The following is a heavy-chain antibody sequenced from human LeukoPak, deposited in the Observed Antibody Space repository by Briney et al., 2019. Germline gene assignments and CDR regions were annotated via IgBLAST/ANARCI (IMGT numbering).Heavy chain of an antibody. CDR2: INHSGST. V-gene: IGHV4-34*01. CDR3: ARSSFWGSGAFDI. Sequence: PSETLSLTCAVYGGSFRGYYWSWIRQPPGKGLEWIGEINHSGSTNYNPSLKSRVTISVDTSKNQFSLKLSSVTAADTAVYYCARSSFWGSGAFDIWGQGTLVTVSS. CDR1: GGSFRGYY. J-gene: IGHJ3*02. D-gene: IGHD7-27*01.